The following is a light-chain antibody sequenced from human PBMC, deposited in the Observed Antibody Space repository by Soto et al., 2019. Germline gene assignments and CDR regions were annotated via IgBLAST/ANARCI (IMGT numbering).Light chain of an antibody. CDR3: QQGYDTPIT. J-gene: IGKJ5*01. Sequence: DIDMTQSPSSQTAALGDRVTITSRASQNIITFLNWYQQKPGQAPKFLIYAASSLQSGVPSRFSGRGSGTDFTLTITSLQPEDFATYFCQQGYDTPITFGQGTRLEIK. CDR2: AAS. CDR1: QNIITF. V-gene: IGKV1-39*01.